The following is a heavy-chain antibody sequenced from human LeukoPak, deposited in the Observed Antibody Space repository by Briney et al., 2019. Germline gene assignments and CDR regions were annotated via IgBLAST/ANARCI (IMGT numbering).Heavy chain of an antibody. CDR2: ISAYNGNT. Sequence: ASVKVSCKASGYTFTSYGISWVRQAPGQGLEWMGWISAYNGNTNYAQKLQGRVTMTTDTSTSTAFMELRSLRSDDTAVYYCARDTEVGIAASYGMDVWGQGTTVTVSS. D-gene: IGHD6-13*01. CDR1: GYTFTSYG. CDR3: ARDTEVGIAASYGMDV. V-gene: IGHV1-18*01. J-gene: IGHJ6*02.